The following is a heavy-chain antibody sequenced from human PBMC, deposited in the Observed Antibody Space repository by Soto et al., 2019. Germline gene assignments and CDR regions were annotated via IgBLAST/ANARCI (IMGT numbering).Heavy chain of an antibody. J-gene: IGHJ6*02. V-gene: IGHV3-30-3*01. CDR2: ISYDGSNK. CDR3: AREAPDYNLSPGMDV. CDR1: GFTFSSYA. D-gene: IGHD4-4*01. Sequence: QVQLVESGGGVVQPGRSLRLSCVASGFTFSSYAMHWVRQAPGKGLEWVAVISYDGSNKYYADSVKGRFTISRDNSKNTLYLQMNSLRAEDTAVYYCAREAPDYNLSPGMDVWGQGTTVTVSS.